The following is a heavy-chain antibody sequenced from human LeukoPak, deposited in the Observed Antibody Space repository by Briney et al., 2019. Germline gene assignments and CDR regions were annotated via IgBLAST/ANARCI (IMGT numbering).Heavy chain of an antibody. CDR3: ARTAARRFDY. CDR1: GYTFTGYY. CDR2: INPTGGST. J-gene: IGHJ4*02. V-gene: IGHV1-46*01. D-gene: IGHD6-6*01. Sequence: ASVKVSCKASGYTFTGYYIYWVRQAPGQGLEWMGIINPTGGSTTYAQKFQGRVTMTRDTSTSTVYMELSSLRSDDTAVYYCARTAARRFDYWGQGTLVTVSS.